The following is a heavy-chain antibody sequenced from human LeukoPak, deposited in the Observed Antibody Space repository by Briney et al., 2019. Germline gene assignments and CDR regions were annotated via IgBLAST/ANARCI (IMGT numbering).Heavy chain of an antibody. Sequence: GASVKVSCKASGYTFTGYYMHWVRQAPGQGLEWMEWINPNSGGTNYAQKFQGRVTMTRDTSISTAYMELSRLRSDDTAVYYCARVGYDSSGSTHYFDYWGQGTLVTVSS. CDR3: ARVGYDSSGSTHYFDY. CDR1: GYTFTGYY. V-gene: IGHV1-2*02. D-gene: IGHD3-22*01. J-gene: IGHJ4*02. CDR2: INPNSGGT.